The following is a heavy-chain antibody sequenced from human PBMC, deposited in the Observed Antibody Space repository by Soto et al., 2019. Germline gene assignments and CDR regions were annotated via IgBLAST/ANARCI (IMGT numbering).Heavy chain of an antibody. V-gene: IGHV4-39*01. CDR3: ARHPDFWSGSLDY. Sequence: QLQLQESGPGLVKPSETLSLTCTVSGGSISSTSYYWGWIRQPPGKGLEWIGTIYYSGRTYYNPSLKSRLTISVATSKNQFSLKLSSVTAADTAVYYCARHPDFWSGSLDYWGQGTLVTVSS. CDR2: IYYSGRT. CDR1: GGSISSTSYY. J-gene: IGHJ4*02. D-gene: IGHD3-3*01.